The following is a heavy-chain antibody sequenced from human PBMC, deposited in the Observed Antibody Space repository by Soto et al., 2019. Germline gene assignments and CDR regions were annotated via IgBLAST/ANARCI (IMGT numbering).Heavy chain of an antibody. CDR3: ARDREQLGSYYYGMDV. V-gene: IGHV1-18*01. J-gene: IGHJ6*02. CDR2: ISAYNGNT. CDR1: GYAFSIYG. Sequence: GASVNVSCKAAGYAFSIYGISWVRQAPGQGLEWMGWISAYNGNTNYAQKLQGRVTMTTDTSTSTAYMELRSLRSDDTAVYYCARDREQLGSYYYGMDVWGQGTTVTVSS. D-gene: IGHD6-6*01.